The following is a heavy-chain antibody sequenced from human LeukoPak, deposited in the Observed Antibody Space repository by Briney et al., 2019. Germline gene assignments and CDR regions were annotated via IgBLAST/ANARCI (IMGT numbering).Heavy chain of an antibody. CDR1: GGSLSGYS. D-gene: IGHD3-22*01. Sequence: SETLSLTCAVSGGSLSGYSWSWVRQPPGEGLEGIGEINHSGSTDYNPSLRSRVSMSLDTSKKVFSLNLTSVTAADTAVYYCARQETDYYDSSGLYMDVWGKGTTVAVSS. J-gene: IGHJ6*03. CDR2: INHSGST. V-gene: IGHV4-34*01. CDR3: ARQETDYYDSSGLYMDV.